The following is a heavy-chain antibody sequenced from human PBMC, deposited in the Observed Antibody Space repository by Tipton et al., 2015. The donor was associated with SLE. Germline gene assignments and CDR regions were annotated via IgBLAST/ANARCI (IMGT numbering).Heavy chain of an antibody. D-gene: IGHD2-21*02. V-gene: IGHV3-66*02. J-gene: IGHJ4*02. CDR3: ARARSDYYFDY. CDR1: GFTVSSNY. CDR2: IYSGGST. Sequence: GSLRLSWAASGFTVSSNYMSWVRQAPGKGLEWVSVIYSGGSTYYADSVKGRFTISRDNSKNTLYLQMNSLRAEDTAVYYCARARSDYYFDYWGQGTLVTVSS.